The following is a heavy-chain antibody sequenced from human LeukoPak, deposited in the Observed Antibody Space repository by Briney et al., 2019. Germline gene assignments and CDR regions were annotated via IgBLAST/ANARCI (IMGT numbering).Heavy chain of an antibody. CDR3: ARRRASGIGSLYYFDK. CDR1: GFTFSSYA. J-gene: IGHJ4*02. CDR2: ISGSGGST. Sequence: GGSLRLSCAASGFTFSSYAMSWVRQAPGKGLEWVSAISGSGGSTYYTDSVKGRFTISRDNSKNTMYLQMNSLRAEDSALYFCARRRASGIGSLYYFDKWGQGTLVTVSS. D-gene: IGHD2-2*03. V-gene: IGHV3-23*01.